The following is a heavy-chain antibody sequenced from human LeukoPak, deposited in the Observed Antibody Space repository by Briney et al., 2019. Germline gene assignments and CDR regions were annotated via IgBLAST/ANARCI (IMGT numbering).Heavy chain of an antibody. CDR3: ARAPQRSLDAFDI. D-gene: IGHD6-25*01. Sequence: PSGTLSLTCTVSGGSISSGSYYWSWIRQPAGKGLEWIERIYTSGSTNYKPSLKSRVTISVATSKNQFSLKLSSVTAADTAVYYCARAPQRSLDAFDIWGQGTMVTVSS. CDR2: IYTSGST. CDR1: GGSISSGSYY. V-gene: IGHV4-61*02. J-gene: IGHJ3*02.